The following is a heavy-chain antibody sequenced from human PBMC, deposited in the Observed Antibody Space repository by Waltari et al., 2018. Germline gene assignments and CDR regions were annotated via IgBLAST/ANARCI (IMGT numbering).Heavy chain of an antibody. CDR1: GYPFTSYD. Sequence: QVQLVQSGAEVKKHGASVKVSCKASGYPFTSYDINWVGQAHGQGLEWMGWMNPNSGNTGYAQKFQGRVTITRNTSISTAYMELSSLRSEDTAVYYCARGVAVANYYYYGMDVWGQGTTVTVSS. CDR2: MNPNSGNT. D-gene: IGHD6-19*01. V-gene: IGHV1-8*03. J-gene: IGHJ6*02. CDR3: ARGVAVANYYYYGMDV.